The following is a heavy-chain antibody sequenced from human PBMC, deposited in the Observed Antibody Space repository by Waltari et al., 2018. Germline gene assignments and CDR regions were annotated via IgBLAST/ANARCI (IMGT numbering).Heavy chain of an antibody. Sequence: QVQLVQSGAEVKKPGSSVKVSCKASGGTFSRYAIRWVRQAPGQGLEWMGGIIPIFGTANYAQKFQGRVTITTDESTSTAYMELSSLRSEDTAVYYCARVYYGSGSRLDAFDIWGQGTMVTVSS. D-gene: IGHD3-10*01. CDR1: GGTFSRYA. J-gene: IGHJ3*02. V-gene: IGHV1-69*05. CDR2: IIPIFGTA. CDR3: ARVYYGSGSRLDAFDI.